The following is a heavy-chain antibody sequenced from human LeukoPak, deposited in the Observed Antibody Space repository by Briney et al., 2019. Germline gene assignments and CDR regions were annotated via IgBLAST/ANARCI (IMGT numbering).Heavy chain of an antibody. CDR2: IRSKADSYAT. D-gene: IGHD2-2*01. CDR3: TRLEGDCTTSSCPDY. J-gene: IGHJ4*02. CDR1: GFTFSDAA. Sequence: GGSLRLSCAASGFTFSDAAMHWVRQASGKGLEWVGRIRSKADSYATAYAASVKGRFTISRDDSKNTAFLQMNSLETEDTAVYYCTRLEGDCTTSSCPDYWGQGTLVTASS. V-gene: IGHV3-73*01.